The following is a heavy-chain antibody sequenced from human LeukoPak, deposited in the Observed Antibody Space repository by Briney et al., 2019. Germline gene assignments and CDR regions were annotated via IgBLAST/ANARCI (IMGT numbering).Heavy chain of an antibody. CDR2: VYSSGST. J-gene: IGHJ2*01. CDR3: AKTSGRSSHWYFDL. CDR1: GGSISTSY. V-gene: IGHV4-59*01. Sequence: TTSETLSLTCTVSGGSISTSYWSWIRQPPGMGLEWIGFVYSSGSTNYNPSLKSRVTISVDTSKNQFSLKLSSVTAADTAVYYCAKTSGRSSHWYFDLWGRGTLVTVSS. D-gene: IGHD6-6*01.